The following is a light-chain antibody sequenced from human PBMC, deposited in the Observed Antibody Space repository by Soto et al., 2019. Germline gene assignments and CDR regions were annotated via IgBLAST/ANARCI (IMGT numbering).Light chain of an antibody. CDR3: QQSYTLPLT. V-gene: IGKV1-39*01. Sequence: DIQMTQSPSSLCASVGDRVTITCRASQSISSYLNWYHXKQGKAXKXLIYTASNLQSGVPSRFSGSGSGTDVTITISSLQPEDFKTYYCQQSYTLPLTFGGGTKVDIK. CDR1: QSISSY. CDR2: TAS. J-gene: IGKJ4*01.